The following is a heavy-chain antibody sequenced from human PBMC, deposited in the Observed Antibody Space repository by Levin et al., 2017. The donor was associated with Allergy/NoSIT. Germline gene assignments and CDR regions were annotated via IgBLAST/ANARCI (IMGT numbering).Heavy chain of an antibody. CDR3: ARRPPYVSSSADAFDI. CDR2: INAGNGNT. CDR1: GYTFTSYA. V-gene: IGHV1-3*01. J-gene: IGHJ3*02. Sequence: GASVKVSCKASGYTFTSYAMHWVRQAPGQRLEWMGWINAGNGNTKYSQKFQGRVTITRDTSASTAYMELSSLRSEDTAVYYCARRPPYVSSSADAFDIWGQGTMVTVSS. D-gene: IGHD6-6*01.